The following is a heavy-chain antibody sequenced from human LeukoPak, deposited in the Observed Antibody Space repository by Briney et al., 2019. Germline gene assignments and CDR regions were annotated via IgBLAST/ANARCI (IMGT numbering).Heavy chain of an antibody. Sequence: ASVKVSCKASGHTFTGYYMHWVRQAPGQGLEWMGWINPNSGGTNYAQKFQGRVTMTRDTSISTAYMELSRLRSDDTAVYYCARVGDIVLMVYDCWGQGTLVTVSS. CDR3: ARVGDIVLMVYDC. J-gene: IGHJ4*02. CDR2: INPNSGGT. CDR1: GHTFTGYY. D-gene: IGHD2-8*01. V-gene: IGHV1-2*02.